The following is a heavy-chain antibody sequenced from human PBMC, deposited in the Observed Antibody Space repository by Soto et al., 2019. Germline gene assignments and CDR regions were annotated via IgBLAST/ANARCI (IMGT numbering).Heavy chain of an antibody. CDR2: INHSGST. J-gene: IGHJ5*02. CDR3: ARRNSTYNWFDP. V-gene: IGHV4-34*01. CDR1: GGSFSGYY. Sequence: SETLSLTCAVYGGSFSGYYWSWIRQPPGKGLEWIGEINHSGSTNYNPSLKSRVTISVDTSKNQFSLKLSSVTAADTAVCYCARRNSTYNWFDPWGQGTLVTVSS.